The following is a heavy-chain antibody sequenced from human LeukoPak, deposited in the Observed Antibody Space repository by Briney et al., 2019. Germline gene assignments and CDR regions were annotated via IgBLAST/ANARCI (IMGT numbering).Heavy chain of an antibody. CDR1: GFTFNDYY. J-gene: IGHJ4*02. CDR2: ISNGGSAI. CDR3: AKDREAYCGGDCYSPFDY. Sequence: PGGSLRLSCAASGFTFNDYYMSWIRQAPGKGLEWISCISNGGSAIYYADSVKGRFTISRDNAKNSLYLHMKSLRAEDTAVYYCAKDREAYCGGDCYSPFDYWGQGTLVTVSS. V-gene: IGHV3-11*01. D-gene: IGHD2-21*02.